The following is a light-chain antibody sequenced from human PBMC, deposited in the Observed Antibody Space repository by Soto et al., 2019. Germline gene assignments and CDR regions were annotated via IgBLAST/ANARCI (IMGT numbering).Light chain of an antibody. CDR2: RNN. V-gene: IGLV1-47*01. CDR3: AAWDDSLSVV. Sequence: QSVLTQPPSASGTPGQRVTISCSGSSSNIGSNFVYWYRHLPGTAPKLHIYRNNQRPSGVPDRFSGSKSDTSASLAISGLRSEDEADYYCAAWDDSLSVVFGGGTKLTVL. CDR1: SSNIGSNF. J-gene: IGLJ2*01.